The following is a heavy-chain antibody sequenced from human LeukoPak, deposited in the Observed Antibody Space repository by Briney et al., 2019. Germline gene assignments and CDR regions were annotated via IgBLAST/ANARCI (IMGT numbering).Heavy chain of an antibody. J-gene: IGHJ4*02. CDR2: INPNSGGT. CDR1: GYSFTSQD. D-gene: IGHD6-6*01. CDR3: ARDRGSSANDY. V-gene: IGHV1-2*02. Sequence: ASVKVSCKTSGYSFTSQDMHWVRQAPGQSLEWMGWINPNSGGTNYAQKFQGRVIMTRDTSISTAYMELSRLRSDDTAVYYCARDRGSSANDYWGQGTLVTVSS.